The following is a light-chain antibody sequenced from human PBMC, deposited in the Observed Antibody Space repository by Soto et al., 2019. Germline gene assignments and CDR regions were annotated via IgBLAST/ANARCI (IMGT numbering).Light chain of an antibody. V-gene: IGLV1-40*01. CDR1: SSNIGAGYD. J-gene: IGLJ1*01. CDR3: QSYDSTLGGSRV. Sequence: QAVVTQPPSVSGAPGQRVTISCTGGSSNIGAGYDVHWYQQLPGTAPKLLIYGNNNRPSGVPDRFSGSKSGTSASLAITGLQAEDEADYYCQSYDSTLGGSRVFGTGTKVTVL. CDR2: GNN.